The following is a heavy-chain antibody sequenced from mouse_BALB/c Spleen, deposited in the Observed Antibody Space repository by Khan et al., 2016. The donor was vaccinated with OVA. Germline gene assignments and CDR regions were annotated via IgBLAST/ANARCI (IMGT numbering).Heavy chain of an antibody. Sequence: QVRLQQSGAELVKPGASVKLSCKTSGYTFTSYWIQWVKQRPGQGLGWIGQIFPGTGTTYYNENLKGKATLTVDTSANTAYMQFSSLTSEDSAVYFCARGYFGNYAFVYWGQGTSVTVSP. D-gene: IGHD2-1*01. V-gene: IGHV1S132*01. CDR1: GYTFTSYW. CDR2: IFPGTGTT. J-gene: IGHJ3*01. CDR3: ARGYFGNYAFVY.